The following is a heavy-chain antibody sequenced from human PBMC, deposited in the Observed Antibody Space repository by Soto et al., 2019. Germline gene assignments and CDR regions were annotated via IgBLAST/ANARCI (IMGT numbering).Heavy chain of an antibody. Sequence: AGGSLRLSWGAPGVTFKDYGMHWVRQAPGKGLEWVAVISYDGKQTYYADSVKGRFTISKDKSKRTLFLQMNSLRVDDTAVYYCARDGWGSNWYFDLWGRGTLVTVSS. J-gene: IGHJ2*01. D-gene: IGHD3-16*01. CDR1: GVTFKDYG. V-gene: IGHV3-30*03. CDR3: ARDGWGSNWYFDL. CDR2: ISYDGKQT.